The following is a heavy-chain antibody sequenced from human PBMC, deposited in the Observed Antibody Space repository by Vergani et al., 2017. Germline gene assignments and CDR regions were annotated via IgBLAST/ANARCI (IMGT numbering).Heavy chain of an antibody. CDR2: IWYDGSNK. CDR3: LLGSGSYYN. J-gene: IGHJ4*02. V-gene: IGHV3-33*03. Sequence: QVQLVESGGGVVQPGRSLRLSCAASGFTFSSYGMHWVRQAPGKGLEWVAVIWYDGSNKYYADSVKGRFTISRDNAKNSLYLQMNSLRAEDTAVYYCLLGSGSYYNWGQGTLVTVSS. CDR1: GFTFSSYG. D-gene: IGHD3-10*01.